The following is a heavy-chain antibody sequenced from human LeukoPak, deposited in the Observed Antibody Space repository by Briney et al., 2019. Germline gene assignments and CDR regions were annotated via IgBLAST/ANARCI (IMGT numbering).Heavy chain of an antibody. Sequence: ASVKVSCKVSGYTLTELSMHWVRQAPGKGLEWMGGFDPEDGETIYAQKFQGRVTMTEDTSTDTAYMELSSLRSEDTAVYYCATDPTRYCSSTSRYTGGYWGQGTLVTVSS. V-gene: IGHV1-24*01. J-gene: IGHJ4*02. D-gene: IGHD2-2*02. CDR3: ATDPTRYCSSTSRYTGGY. CDR1: GYTLTELS. CDR2: FDPEDGET.